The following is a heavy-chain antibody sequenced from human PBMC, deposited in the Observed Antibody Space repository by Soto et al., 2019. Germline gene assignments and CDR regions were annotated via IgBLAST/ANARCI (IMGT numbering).Heavy chain of an antibody. V-gene: IGHV2-5*02. Sequence: QITLKEAGPTLVTPTQALTPTCTFSGFSLSTSGVGVGRIRQPPGKALEWHALIYWDDDKRYSSSLNSRLTSSKDTSKNPVVLTMTSMDPVDTATYYCAHSRPPRLLDYWGQGTLVTFSS. CDR2: IYWDDDK. CDR3: AHSRPPRLLDY. D-gene: IGHD6-6*01. J-gene: IGHJ4*02. CDR1: GFSLSTSGVG.